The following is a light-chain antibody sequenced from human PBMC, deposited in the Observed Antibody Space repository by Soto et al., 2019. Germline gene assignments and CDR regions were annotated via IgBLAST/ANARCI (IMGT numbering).Light chain of an antibody. CDR3: QHYDNWPPWT. V-gene: IGKV3-15*01. CDR2: DAS. J-gene: IGKJ1*01. Sequence: EIVTTQSPATLPVSPGERATLSCRASQSVSSNVAWYQQKPGQAPRLLIYDASTRATGIPARFSGSGSGTEFTLIISSLQSEDFAVYFCQHYDNWPPWTFGQGTKVDIK. CDR1: QSVSSN.